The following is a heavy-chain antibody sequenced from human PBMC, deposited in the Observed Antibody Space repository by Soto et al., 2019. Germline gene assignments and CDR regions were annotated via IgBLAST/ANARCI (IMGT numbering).Heavy chain of an antibody. J-gene: IGHJ4*02. CDR3: AKGTGFLEWL. V-gene: IGHV3-30*18. CDR2: ISYDGSDK. D-gene: IGHD3-3*01. CDR1: GFTFSSNG. Sequence: QVQLVESGGGVVQPGRSLRLSCAASGFTFSSNGMHWVRQAPGKGLEWVAGISYDGSDKRYADSVKGQFTISRDNSKNMLFLQINSLRTEDTAGYYWAKGTGFLEWLWGRGTLVNVSA.